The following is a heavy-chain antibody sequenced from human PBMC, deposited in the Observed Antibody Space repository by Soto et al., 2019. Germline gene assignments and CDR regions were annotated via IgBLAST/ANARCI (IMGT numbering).Heavy chain of an antibody. V-gene: IGHV1-18*04. D-gene: IGHD6-6*01. CDR3: AALSIAARYYYYGMDV. J-gene: IGHJ6*02. Sequence: ASVKVSCKASGYTFTSYGISWVRQAPGQGLEWMGWISAYNGNTNYAQKLQGRVTMTTDTSTSTAYMELSSLRSEDTAVYYCAALSIAARYYYYGMDVWGQGTTVTVSS. CDR1: GYTFTSYG. CDR2: ISAYNGNT.